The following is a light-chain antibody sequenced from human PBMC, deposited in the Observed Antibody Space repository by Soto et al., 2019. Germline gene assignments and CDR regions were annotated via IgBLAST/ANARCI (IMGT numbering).Light chain of an antibody. J-gene: IGKJ4*01. V-gene: IGKV4-1*01. Sequence: DIVMTQSPDSLAVSLGERATINCKSSQSVLYSSNNKNYLAWYKQKPGQPPKLLIYWASTRESGVPDRFSGSGCWTDFTLTITSLQAEDVAVYYCQQYFSTPLTFGGGTKVEIK. CDR2: WAS. CDR3: QQYFSTPLT. CDR1: QSVLYSSNNKNY.